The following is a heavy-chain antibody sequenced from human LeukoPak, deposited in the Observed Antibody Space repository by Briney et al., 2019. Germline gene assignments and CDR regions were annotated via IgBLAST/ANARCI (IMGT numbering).Heavy chain of an antibody. D-gene: IGHD2-15*01. V-gene: IGHV3-48*01. CDR2: ISSSSSTI. CDR1: GFTFSSYS. CDR3: ARGDCNGGSCYLSLTTIDY. Sequence: PGGSLRLSCAASGFTFSSYSMNWVRQAPGKGLEWVSYISSSSSTIYYADSVKGRFTISRDNAENSLFLQMSSLRAEDTAVYYCARGDCNGGSCYLSLTTIDYWGQGTLVTVSS. J-gene: IGHJ4*02.